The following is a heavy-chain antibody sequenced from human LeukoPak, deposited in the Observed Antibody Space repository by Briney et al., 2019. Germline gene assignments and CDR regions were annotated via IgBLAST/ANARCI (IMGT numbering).Heavy chain of an antibody. V-gene: IGHV1-69*05. D-gene: IGHD3-22*01. CDR3: ASSPYYDSSGYYHY. J-gene: IGHJ4*02. CDR1: GGTFSSYA. Sequence: SVKVSCKASGGTFSSYAISWVRQAPGQGLEWVGRIIPIFGTANYAQKFQGRVTITTDESTSTAYMELSSLRSEDTAVYYCASSPYYDSSGYYHYWGQGTLVTVSS. CDR2: IIPIFGTA.